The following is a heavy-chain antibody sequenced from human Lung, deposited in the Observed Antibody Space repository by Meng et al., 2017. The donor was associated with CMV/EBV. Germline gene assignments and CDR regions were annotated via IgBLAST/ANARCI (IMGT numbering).Heavy chain of an antibody. CDR3: ARATLEYCSSTSCYPFDY. D-gene: IGHD2-2*01. CDR1: GFTFSSYA. Sequence: GESLKISCAASGFTFSSYAMTWVRQAPGKGLEWVSVISGGGGSTYYADSVKGRFTISRDNSKNTLYLQVNSLSAEDTAVYYCARATLEYCSSTSCYPFDYWGQGXLVTVSS. CDR2: ISGGGGST. J-gene: IGHJ4*02. V-gene: IGHV3-23*01.